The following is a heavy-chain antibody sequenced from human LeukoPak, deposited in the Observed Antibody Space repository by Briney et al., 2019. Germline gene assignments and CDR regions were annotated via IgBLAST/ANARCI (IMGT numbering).Heavy chain of an antibody. CDR3: ARVYKLEHYFDY. CDR1: GYTFTGYY. Sequence: ASVKVSCKASGYTFTGYYMHWVRQAPGQGLEWMGRINPNSGGTNYAQKFQGRVTMTRDASISTAYMELSRLRSDDTAVYYCARVYKLEHYFDYWRQGTLVTVSS. D-gene: IGHD3-10*01. CDR2: INPNSGGT. V-gene: IGHV1-2*06. J-gene: IGHJ4*02.